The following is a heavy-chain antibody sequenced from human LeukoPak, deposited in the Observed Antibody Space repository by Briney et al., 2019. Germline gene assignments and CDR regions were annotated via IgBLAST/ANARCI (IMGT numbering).Heavy chain of an antibody. CDR1: GGSFSGYY. J-gene: IGHJ4*02. V-gene: IGHV4-34*01. CDR2: INHSGST. Sequence: SETLSLTCAVYGGSFSGYYWSWIRQPPGKGLEWIGEINHSGSTNYNPSLKSRVTISVDTSKNQFSLKLSSVTAADTAVYYCARAGGDNYSSTSCYTTDLVDYFDYWGQGTLVTVSS. D-gene: IGHD2-2*02. CDR3: ARAGGDNYSSTSCYTTDLVDYFDY.